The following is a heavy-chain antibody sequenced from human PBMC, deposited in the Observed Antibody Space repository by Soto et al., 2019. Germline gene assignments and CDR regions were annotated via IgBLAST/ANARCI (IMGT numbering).Heavy chain of an antibody. D-gene: IGHD3-10*01. CDR3: AKALVLWFGELSRPRRPLDY. Sequence: EVQLLESGGGLVQPGGSLRLSCAASGFTFSSYAMSWVRQAPGKGLEWVSAISGSGGSIYYADSVKGRFTISRDNSKNTQYLQMNRLRAEDTAVYYCAKALVLWFGELSRPRRPLDYWGQGTLVTVSS. CDR1: GFTFSSYA. V-gene: IGHV3-23*01. CDR2: ISGSGGSI. J-gene: IGHJ4*02.